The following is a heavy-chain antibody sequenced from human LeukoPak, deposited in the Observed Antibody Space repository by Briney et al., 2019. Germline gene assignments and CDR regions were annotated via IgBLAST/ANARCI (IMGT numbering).Heavy chain of an antibody. CDR1: GFIFRTYG. V-gene: IGHV3-30*02. CDR3: AKDSLADIDY. J-gene: IGHJ4*02. Sequence: GVSLRLSCAASGFIFRTYGMYWVRQALGKGLEWVAFIRHDGSIKNYADSVKGRSTISRDNSKNTLYLQMNSLRAEDTAVYYCAKDSLADIDYWGQGTLVTVSS. D-gene: IGHD3-16*01. CDR2: IRHDGSIK.